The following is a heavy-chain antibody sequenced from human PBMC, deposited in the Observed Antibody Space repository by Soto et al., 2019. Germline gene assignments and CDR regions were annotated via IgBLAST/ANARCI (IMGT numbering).Heavy chain of an antibody. CDR1: GGSISSYY. Sequence: LSLPGTVSGGSISSYYWSWIRQPPGKGLEWIGYIYYSGSTNYNPSLKSRVTISVDTSKNQFSLKLSSVTAADTAVYYCARALYSTFDYWGQGTLVTVSS. V-gene: IGHV4-59*01. CDR3: ARALYSTFDY. J-gene: IGHJ4*02. D-gene: IGHD2-21*01. CDR2: IYYSGST.